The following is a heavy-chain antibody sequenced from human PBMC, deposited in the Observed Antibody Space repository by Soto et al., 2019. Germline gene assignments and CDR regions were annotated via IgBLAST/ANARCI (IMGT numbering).Heavy chain of an antibody. CDR3: ARDMGYSSSCGAYYYRY. Sequence: SVKVSCKASGDTFSSYAISWVRQAPGQGLEWMGGIIPVFGTANYAQKFQGRVTITADESTSTAYMELSSLRSEDTAVYYCARDMGYSSSCGAYYYRYWGQGTLVTVSS. CDR1: GDTFSSYA. CDR2: IIPVFGTA. J-gene: IGHJ4*02. V-gene: IGHV1-69*13. D-gene: IGHD6-6*01.